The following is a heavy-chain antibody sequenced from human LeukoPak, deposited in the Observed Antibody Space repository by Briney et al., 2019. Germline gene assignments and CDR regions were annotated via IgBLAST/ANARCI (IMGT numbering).Heavy chain of an antibody. CDR1: GFSFNRYG. V-gene: IGHV3-48*04. J-gene: IGHJ4*02. Sequence: GGSLRLSCAASGFSFNRYGMNWVRQAPGKGPEWVSYISSSSDSIHYADSVKGRFIMSRDNTKNSLYLQMNSLRAEDTAVYYCARASRDGYDYWGQGTLVTVSS. D-gene: IGHD5-24*01. CDR2: ISSSSDSI. CDR3: ARASRDGYDY.